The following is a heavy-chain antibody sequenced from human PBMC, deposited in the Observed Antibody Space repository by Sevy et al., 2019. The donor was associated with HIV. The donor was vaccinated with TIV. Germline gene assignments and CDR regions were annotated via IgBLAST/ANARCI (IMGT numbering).Heavy chain of an antibody. CDR3: ARQGIVGTGIDY. CDR2: IYYSGST. J-gene: IGHJ4*02. CDR1: GGSISSSSYY. V-gene: IGHV4-39*01. Sequence: SETLSLTCTVSGGSISSSSYYWGWIRQPPGKGLEWIGSIYYSGSTYYNPSLKSRVTISVDTSKNQFSLKLSSVTAAETAVYYCARQGIVGTGIDYWGQGTLVTVSS. D-gene: IGHD1-26*01.